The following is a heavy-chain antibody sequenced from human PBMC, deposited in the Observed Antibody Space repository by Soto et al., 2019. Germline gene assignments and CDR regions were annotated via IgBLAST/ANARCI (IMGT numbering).Heavy chain of an antibody. V-gene: IGHV1-2*04. Sequence: ASVKVSCKASGYTFTGYYMHWVRQAPGQGLEWMGWINPNSGGTNYAQKFQGWVTMTRDTSISTAYMELSRLRSDDTAVYYFARGRKDIDILYSSGWYDYWGQGTLVTVSS. CDR1: GYTFTGYY. CDR3: ARGRKDIDILYSSGWYDY. J-gene: IGHJ4*02. D-gene: IGHD6-19*01. CDR2: INPNSGGT.